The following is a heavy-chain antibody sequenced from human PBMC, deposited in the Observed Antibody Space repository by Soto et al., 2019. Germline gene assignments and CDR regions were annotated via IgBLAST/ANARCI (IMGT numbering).Heavy chain of an antibody. CDR3: ARGIVRGGFDI. Sequence: QVQLQEAGPGLVRPSQTLSLTCTVAGGSMSENDYYWSWLRQSPGQGLQWIGYIYDTWTTSYSPSLKSRVTMSADTSRNQFSLKLTSVPAADTALYFCARGIVRGGFDIWGPGTLVTVSS. V-gene: IGHV4-30-4*01. CDR2: IYDTWTT. CDR1: GGSMSENDYY. D-gene: IGHD3-10*02. J-gene: IGHJ3*02.